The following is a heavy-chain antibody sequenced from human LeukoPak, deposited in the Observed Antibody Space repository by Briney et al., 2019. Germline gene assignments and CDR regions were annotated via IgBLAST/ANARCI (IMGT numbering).Heavy chain of an antibody. CDR3: MRDAS. Sequence: GGSLRLSCAVSGVTVSSNHMSWVRQAPGKGLEWVSAIYSGGGTYYADYVKGRFTLSRDISKNTRYLQMNSLRAEDTAVYYCMRDASWGQGTLVTVSS. CDR1: GVTVSSNH. CDR2: IYSGGGT. V-gene: IGHV3-66*01. J-gene: IGHJ4*02.